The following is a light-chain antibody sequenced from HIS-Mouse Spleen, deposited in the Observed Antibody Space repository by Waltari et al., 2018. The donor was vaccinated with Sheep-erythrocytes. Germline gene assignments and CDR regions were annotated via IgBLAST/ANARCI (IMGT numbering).Light chain of an antibody. CDR3: CSYAGSSTPWV. J-gene: IGLJ3*02. V-gene: IGLV2-23*01. CDR2: EGS. Sequence: QSALTQPASVSGSPGPSLTIPCTGPSRDVGSYHLVSWYQQHPGKAPKLMIYEGSKRPSGVSNRFSGSKSGNTASLTISGLQAEDEADYYCCSYAGSSTPWVFGGGTKLIVL. CDR1: SRDVGSYHL.